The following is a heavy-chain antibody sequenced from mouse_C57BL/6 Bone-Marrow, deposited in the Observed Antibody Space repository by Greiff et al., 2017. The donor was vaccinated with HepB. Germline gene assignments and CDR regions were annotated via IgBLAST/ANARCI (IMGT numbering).Heavy chain of an antibody. J-gene: IGHJ4*01. D-gene: IGHD1-1*01. CDR1: GYTFTSYW. CDR2: IDPSDSYT. Sequence: QVHVKQPGAELVMPGASVKLSCKASGYTFTSYWMHWVKQRPGQGLEWIGEIDPSDSYTNYNQKFKGKSTLTVDKSSSTAYMPLSSLTSEDSAVYYCARYYYYGSSYGYYAMDYWGQGTSVTVSS. V-gene: IGHV1-69*01. CDR3: ARYYYYGSSYGYYAMDY.